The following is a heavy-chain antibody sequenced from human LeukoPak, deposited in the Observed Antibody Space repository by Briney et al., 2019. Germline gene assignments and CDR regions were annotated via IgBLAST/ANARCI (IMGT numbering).Heavy chain of an antibody. J-gene: IGHJ4*02. Sequence: PGGSLRLSCAASGFTFSSYAMSWVRQAPGKGLEWVSGISGGAGTPYYADSVKGRFTISRDNSKSTLYLQMTSLRAEDTAVYYCEKRGPRVIRRNYFDSGGRGPRVPVSS. D-gene: IGHD2-21*01. V-gene: IGHV3-23*01. CDR2: ISGGAGTP. CDR3: EKRGPRVIRRNYFDS. CDR1: GFTFSSYA.